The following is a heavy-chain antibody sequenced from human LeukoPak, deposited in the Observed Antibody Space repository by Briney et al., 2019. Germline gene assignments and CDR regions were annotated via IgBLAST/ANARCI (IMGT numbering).Heavy chain of an antibody. D-gene: IGHD3-9*01. J-gene: IGHJ3*02. CDR3: ARDRDYDILTGYSDAFDI. CDR2: IIPIFGTA. Sequence: GASVKVSCKASGYTFTSYGISWVRQAPGQGLEWMGGIIPIFGTANYAQKFQGRVTITADKSTSTAYMELSSLRSEDTAVYYCARDRDYDILTGYSDAFDIWGQGTMVTVSS. CDR1: GYTFTSYG. V-gene: IGHV1-69*06.